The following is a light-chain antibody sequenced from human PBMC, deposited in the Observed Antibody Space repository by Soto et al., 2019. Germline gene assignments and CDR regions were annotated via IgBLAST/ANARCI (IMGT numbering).Light chain of an antibody. CDR2: GAS. CDR3: HQYGTSPRT. CDR1: QRVTNSY. J-gene: IGKJ1*01. V-gene: IGKV3-20*01. Sequence: EIVLSQSPDTLSFFPGGRATPSCKAIQRVTNSYLAWYQQKPGQAPRLLIFGASSRATGIPDRFSGSGSGTDFTLTISSLEPEDFALYFCHQYGTSPRTFGPGTKVDIK.